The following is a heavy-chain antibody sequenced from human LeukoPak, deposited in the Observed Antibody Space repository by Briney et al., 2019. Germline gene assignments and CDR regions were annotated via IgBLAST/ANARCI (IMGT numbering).Heavy chain of an antibody. CDR2: ISGSGGST. V-gene: IGHV3-23*01. Sequence: GGSLRLSCAASGFTFSSYAVSWVRQAPGKGLEWVSAISGSGGSTYYADSVKGRFTISRDNSKNTLYLQMNSLRAEDTAVYYCAKGIVVVVAATMTFDYWGQGTLVTVSS. CDR3: AKGIVVVVAATMTFDY. CDR1: GFTFSSYA. J-gene: IGHJ4*02. D-gene: IGHD2-15*01.